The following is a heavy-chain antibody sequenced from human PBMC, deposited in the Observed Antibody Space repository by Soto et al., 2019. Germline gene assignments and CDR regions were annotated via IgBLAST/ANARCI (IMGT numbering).Heavy chain of an antibody. J-gene: IGHJ5*02. CDR1: GGSISSGGYY. V-gene: IGHV4-31*03. CDR2: IYYSGST. CDR3: ARAYEDYDFWSGYYLSRWFDP. Sequence: PSETLSLTCTVSGGSISSGGYYWSWIRHHPGKGLEWIGYIYYSGSTYYNPSLKSRVTISVNTSKNQFSLKLSSVTAADTAVYYCARAYEDYDFWSGYYLSRWFDPWGQGTLVTVSS. D-gene: IGHD3-3*01.